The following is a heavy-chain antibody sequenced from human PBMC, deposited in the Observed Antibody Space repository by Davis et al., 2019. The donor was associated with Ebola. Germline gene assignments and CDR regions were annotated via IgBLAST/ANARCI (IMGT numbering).Heavy chain of an antibody. CDR1: GFTFSNAW. J-gene: IGHJ6*02. CDR2: IKSKTDGGTT. D-gene: IGHD6-13*01. V-gene: IGHV3-15*01. Sequence: GESLKISCAASGFTFSNAWMSWVRQAPGKGLEWVGRIKSKTDGGTTDYAAPVKGRFTISRDDSKNTLYLQMNSLKTEDTAVYYCTTELIAAGMMDVWGQGTTVTVSS. CDR3: TTELIAAGMMDV.